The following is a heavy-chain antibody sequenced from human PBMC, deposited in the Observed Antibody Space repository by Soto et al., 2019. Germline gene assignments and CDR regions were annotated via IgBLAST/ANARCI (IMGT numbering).Heavy chain of an antibody. Sequence: GGSLRLSCAASGFTFSSYAMSWVRQAPGKGLEWVSAISGSGGSTYYADSVKGRFTISRDNSKNTLYLQMNSVRAEDTAVYYCAKDPQQLVPLLLDYWGQGTLVTVSS. CDR3: AKDPQQLVPLLLDY. D-gene: IGHD6-6*01. CDR1: GFTFSSYA. J-gene: IGHJ4*02. V-gene: IGHV3-23*01. CDR2: ISGSGGST.